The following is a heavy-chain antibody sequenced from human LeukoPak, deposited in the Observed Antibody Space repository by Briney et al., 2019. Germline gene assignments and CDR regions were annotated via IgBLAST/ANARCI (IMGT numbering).Heavy chain of an antibody. CDR3: AKEGSGWYLPGWFDP. V-gene: IGHV3-23*01. CDR2: ISGSGGST. J-gene: IGHJ5*02. Sequence: GGYLRLSCAASGFTFSSYAISWVRQAPEKGLELVSAISGSGGSTYYADSVKVRFTISRDNSKNTLYLQMNSLRAEDTAVYYCAKEGSGWYLPGWFDPWGQGTLVTVSS. CDR1: GFTFSSYA. D-gene: IGHD6-19*01.